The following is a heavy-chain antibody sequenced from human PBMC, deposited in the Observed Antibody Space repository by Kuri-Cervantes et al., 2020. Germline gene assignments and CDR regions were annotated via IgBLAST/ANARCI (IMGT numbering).Heavy chain of an antibody. V-gene: IGHV1-46*01. J-gene: IGHJ4*02. CDR2: INPSGGST. Sequence: ASVQDSCKASGYTFTSYYMHWVRQAPGQGLEWMGIINPSGGSTSYAQKFQGRVTMTRDTSTSTVYMELSSLRSEDTAVYYCARGRDGYNLRGGTEIDYWGQGTLVTVSS. D-gene: IGHD5-24*01. CDR1: GYTFTSYY. CDR3: ARGRDGYNLRGGTEIDY.